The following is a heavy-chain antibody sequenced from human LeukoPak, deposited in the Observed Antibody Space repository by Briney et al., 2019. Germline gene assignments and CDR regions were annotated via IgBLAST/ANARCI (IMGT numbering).Heavy chain of an antibody. J-gene: IGHJ6*02. D-gene: IGHD2-2*01. CDR3: TTESVCSTSCYPQVV. CDR2: IKSKTDGGTT. V-gene: IGHV3-15*07. CDR1: GFTFSNAW. Sequence: PGGSLRLSCAASGFTFSNAWMNWVRQAPGKGLEWVGRIKSKTDGGTTDYAAPVKGRFTISRDDSKNTLYLQMNSLKTEDTAVYYCTTESVCSTSCYPQVVWGQGTTATVSS.